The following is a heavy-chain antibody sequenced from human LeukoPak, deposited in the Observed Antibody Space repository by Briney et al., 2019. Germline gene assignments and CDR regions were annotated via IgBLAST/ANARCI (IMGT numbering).Heavy chain of an antibody. Sequence: GGSLRLSCAASGFTVSSNYMSWVRQAPGKGLEWVAVISYDGSNKYYADSVKGRFTISRDNSKNTLYLQMNSLRAEDTAVYYCARDPMTLVTSRSAVDGNPPEYWGLGTLVTVSS. V-gene: IGHV3-30*03. CDR3: ARDPMTLVTSRSAVDGNPPEY. CDR1: GFTVSSNY. D-gene: IGHD4-17*01. J-gene: IGHJ4*02. CDR2: ISYDGSNK.